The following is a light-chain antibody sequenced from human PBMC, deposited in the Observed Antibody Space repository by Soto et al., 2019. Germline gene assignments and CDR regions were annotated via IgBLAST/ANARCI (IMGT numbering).Light chain of an antibody. Sequence: QSALTQSPSASGSPGQSVTISCTGTKNDIGVYDFVSWYQHHPGKAPRLIIYEVVQRPSGVPDRFSGSKSGNTASLTVSGLQAADEADYFCTSYAGSNTYVFGRGTKV. CDR2: EVV. J-gene: IGLJ1*01. CDR1: KNDIGVYDF. V-gene: IGLV2-8*01. CDR3: TSYAGSNTYV.